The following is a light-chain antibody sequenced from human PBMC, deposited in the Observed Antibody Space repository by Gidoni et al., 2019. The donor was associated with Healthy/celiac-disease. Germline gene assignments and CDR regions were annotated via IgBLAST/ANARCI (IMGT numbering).Light chain of an antibody. CDR3: QQYNSYPYT. Sequence: DIQMTQSPSTLSASVGDRVTITCRASQSISSWLAWYQQKPGKAPKLLSYKASSLESGVPSRFSGSVSGTEFPLTISRLQPDDFATYYCQQYNSYPYTFGQGTKLEIK. J-gene: IGKJ2*01. V-gene: IGKV1-5*03. CDR2: KAS. CDR1: QSISSW.